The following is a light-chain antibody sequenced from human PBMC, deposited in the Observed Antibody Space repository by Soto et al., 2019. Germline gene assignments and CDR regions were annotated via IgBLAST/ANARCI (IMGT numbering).Light chain of an antibody. CDR2: ANT. CDR1: SCNNGTDYD. Sequence: QSVLTQPPSVSGAPGQRVTISCTESSCNNGTDYDVHWYQQLPGTAPKLLIFANTNRPSGVPDRFSGSKSGTSASLAITGRQAEDEVVYYCQSYDRSPSQDVVFGGGTQLTVL. V-gene: IGLV1-40*01. J-gene: IGLJ2*01. CDR3: QSYDRSPSQDVV.